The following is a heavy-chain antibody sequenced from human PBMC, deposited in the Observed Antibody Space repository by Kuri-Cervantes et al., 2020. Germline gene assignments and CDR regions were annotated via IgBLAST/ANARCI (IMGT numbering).Heavy chain of an antibody. J-gene: IGHJ6*02. CDR1: GFTLDDYA. D-gene: IGHD1-7*01. Sequence: GGSLRLSCAASGFTLDDYAMHWVRQAPGKGLEWVSGISWNSGSIGYADSMKGRFTIFRDNAKNSLYLQMNSLRAEDTAVYYCAKFGTTGRYGMDVWGQGTTVTVSS. CDR2: ISWNSGSI. V-gene: IGHV3-9*01. CDR3: AKFGTTGRYGMDV.